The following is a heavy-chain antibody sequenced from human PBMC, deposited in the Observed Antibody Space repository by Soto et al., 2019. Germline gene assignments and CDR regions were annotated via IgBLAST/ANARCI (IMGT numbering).Heavy chain of an antibody. CDR1: GFIFTTYT. V-gene: IGHV1-3*01. CDR3: TRVSGPGSYDIFTGYDY. J-gene: IGHJ4*02. Sequence: QVQFVQSGAEVKKPGASVKVSCKASGFIFTTYTIHWVRQAPGQRLEWMGWINAGNGDTKFSQTFQDRLTFTRDTSASTAYMELSSLTSEDTAVYYCTRVSGPGSYDIFTGYDYWGQGTLVTVSS. D-gene: IGHD3-9*01. CDR2: INAGNGDT.